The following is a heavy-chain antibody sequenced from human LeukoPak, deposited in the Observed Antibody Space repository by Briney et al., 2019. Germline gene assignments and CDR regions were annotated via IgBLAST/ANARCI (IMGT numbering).Heavy chain of an antibody. CDR1: GGTFNNYA. CDR2: VVPMFGIR. D-gene: IGHD5-12*01. V-gene: IGHV1-69*04. CDR3: ATEPSRSYSFDYLDF. Sequence: SVKVSCKPSGGTFNNYAISWVRQAPGQGLEWMGRVVPMFGIRNYPQTFRGRVNITADKATNTVYMELRSLRAEDTAIYYCATEPSRSYSFDYLDFWGLGTPVTVSS. J-gene: IGHJ4*02.